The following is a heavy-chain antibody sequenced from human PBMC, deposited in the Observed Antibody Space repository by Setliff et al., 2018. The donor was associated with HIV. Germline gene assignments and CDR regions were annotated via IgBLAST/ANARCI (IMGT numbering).Heavy chain of an antibody. CDR2: IYFSGTT. V-gene: IGHV4-61*01. CDR3: ARAISAAGIAPFDF. CDR1: GGSISSGSYY. D-gene: IGHD6-13*01. J-gene: IGHJ4*02. Sequence: SETLSLTCTVSGGSISSGSYYWSWIRQPPGKGLEWIGYIYFSGTTNYNPSLKRRVTISVDTSKNQFSLNLNSVTAADTAVYYCARAISAAGIAPFDFWGQGTLVTVSS.